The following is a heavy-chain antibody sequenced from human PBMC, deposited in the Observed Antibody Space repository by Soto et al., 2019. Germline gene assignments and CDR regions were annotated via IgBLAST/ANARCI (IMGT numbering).Heavy chain of an antibody. V-gene: IGHV4-38-2*01. CDR2: IYHSGST. D-gene: IGHD1-1*01. J-gene: IGHJ4*02. Sequence: SETLSLTCAVSGYSISSGYYWGWIRQPPGKGLEWIGSIYHSGSTYYNPSLKSRVTISVDTSKNQFSLKLSSVTAADTAVYYCARGEQLQYTYFDYWGQGTLVTVS. CDR3: ARGEQLQYTYFDY. CDR1: GYSISSGYY.